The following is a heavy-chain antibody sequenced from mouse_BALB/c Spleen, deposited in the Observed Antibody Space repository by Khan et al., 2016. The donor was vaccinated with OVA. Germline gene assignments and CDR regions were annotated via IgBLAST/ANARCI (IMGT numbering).Heavy chain of an antibody. CDR2: ISPSTGST. Sequence: QIQLVQSGAELAKPGASVRMSCKASGYTFTNFWLHWVKQRPGQGLEWIGYISPSTGSTEYNQKFKDRATLTADKSSNTAYMQVTGLTSEDSAVDYCTCWLFTTAYRLDYWGQGTSLTVSS. J-gene: IGHJ2*02. V-gene: IGHV1-7*01. CDR1: GYTFTNFW. CDR3: TCWLFTTAYRLDY. D-gene: IGHD1-2*01.